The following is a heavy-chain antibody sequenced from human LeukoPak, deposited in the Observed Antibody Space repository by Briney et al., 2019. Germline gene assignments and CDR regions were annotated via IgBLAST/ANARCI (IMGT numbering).Heavy chain of an antibody. J-gene: IGHJ4*02. CDR1: GGSIGGTSYY. CDR2: IYFRGST. V-gene: IGHV4-39*07. Sequence: SETLSLTCTVSGGSIGGTSYYWGWIRQPPGKGLEWIGSIYFRGSTYYKPSLKSRVTISVDTSKNQFYLHLTSVTAADTAVYYCVRYDFWSLGGFDYWGQGTLVTVSS. D-gene: IGHD3-3*01. CDR3: VRYDFWSLGGFDY.